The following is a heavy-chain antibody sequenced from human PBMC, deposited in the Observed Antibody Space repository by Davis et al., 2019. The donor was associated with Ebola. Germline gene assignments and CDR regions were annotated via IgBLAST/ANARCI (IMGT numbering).Heavy chain of an antibody. CDR3: VRCKWELPDDY. CDR2: ISAYNGNT. D-gene: IGHD1-26*01. Sequence: AASVKVSCKASGYTFTSYGISWVRQAPGQGLEWMGWISAYNGNTNYAQKLQGRVTMTTDTSTSTAYMELRSLRSDDTAVYYCVRCKWELPDDYWGQGTLVTVSS. CDR1: GYTFTSYG. J-gene: IGHJ4*02. V-gene: IGHV1-18*01.